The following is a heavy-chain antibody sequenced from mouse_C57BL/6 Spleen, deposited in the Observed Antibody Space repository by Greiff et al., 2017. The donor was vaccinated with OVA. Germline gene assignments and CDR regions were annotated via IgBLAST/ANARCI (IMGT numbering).Heavy chain of an antibody. CDR3: ARSGVYYGNFHFDY. CDR1: GYTFTSYW. Sequence: VQLQQPGAELVKPGASVKMSCKASGYTFTSYWITWVKQRPGQGLEWIGDIYPGSGSTNYNEKFKSKATLTVDTSSSTAYMQLSSLTSEDSAVYYCARSGVYYGNFHFDYWGKGTTLTVSS. CDR2: IYPGSGST. V-gene: IGHV1-55*01. D-gene: IGHD2-1*01. J-gene: IGHJ2*01.